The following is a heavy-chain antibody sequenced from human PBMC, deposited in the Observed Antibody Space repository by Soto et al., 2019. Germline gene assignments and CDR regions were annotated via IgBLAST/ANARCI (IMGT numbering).Heavy chain of an antibody. J-gene: IGHJ3*02. V-gene: IGHV4-31*02. D-gene: IGHD3-22*01. CDR1: GGSIRRRGYY. CDR3: ARDSGYYDSSGSDI. Sequence: SETLSLTCSVSGGSIRRRGYYWSWIRQRPGEGLEWIGFVYYSGITDYNPSLKSRVTISADTSKNQFSLSLYSVTAADTAVYYCARDSGYYDSSGSDIWGQGTMVTVSS. CDR2: VYYSGIT.